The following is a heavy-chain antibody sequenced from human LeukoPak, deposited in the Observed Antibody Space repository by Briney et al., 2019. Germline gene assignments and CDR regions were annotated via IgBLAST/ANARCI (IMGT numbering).Heavy chain of an antibody. D-gene: IGHD3-22*01. J-gene: IGHJ4*02. CDR3: ARGTPNYYDSSGSPGI. Sequence: GGSLRLSCAASGFTFSSYSMNWVRQAPGKGLEWVSYISSSSTIYYADSVKGRFTISRDNAKNSLYLQMNSLRAEDTAVYYCARGTPNYYDSSGSPGIWGQGTLVTVSS. CDR2: ISSSSTI. V-gene: IGHV3-48*01. CDR1: GFTFSSYS.